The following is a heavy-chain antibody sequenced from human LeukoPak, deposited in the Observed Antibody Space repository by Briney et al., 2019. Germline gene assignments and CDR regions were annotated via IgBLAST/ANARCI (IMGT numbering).Heavy chain of an antibody. CDR3: AKDQDIVGTPSLDY. CDR1: GFTFSTYG. Sequence: GGTLRLSCAASGFTFSTYGMSWVRQAPGKGLEWVSAISGSGGSTYYADSVKGRFTISRDNSKNTLYLQMNSLRAEDTAVYYCAKDQDIVGTPSLDYWGQGTLVTVSS. J-gene: IGHJ4*02. V-gene: IGHV3-23*01. CDR2: ISGSGGST. D-gene: IGHD5-12*01.